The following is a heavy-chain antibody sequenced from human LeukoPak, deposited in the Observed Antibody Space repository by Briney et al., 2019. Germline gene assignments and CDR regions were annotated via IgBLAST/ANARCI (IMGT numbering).Heavy chain of an antibody. D-gene: IGHD2-15*01. J-gene: IGHJ6*02. V-gene: IGHV1-18*01. CDR1: GYTFTSYG. CDR3: ARVSLGYCSGGSCYIGYYGMDV. CDR2: ISAYNGNT. Sequence: ASVKVSCKASGYTFTSYGISWVRQAPGQGLEWMGWISAYNGNTNYAQKLQGRATMTTDTSTSTAYMELRSLRSDDTAVYYCARVSLGYCSGGSCYIGYYGMDVWGQGTTVTVSS.